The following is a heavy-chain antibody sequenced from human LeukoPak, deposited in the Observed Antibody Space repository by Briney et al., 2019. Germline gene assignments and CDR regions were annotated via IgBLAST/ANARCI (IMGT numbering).Heavy chain of an antibody. V-gene: IGHV4-34*01. CDR2: INHRGST. D-gene: IGHD6-13*01. CDR3: ARSNPGAAGTQCGFDY. J-gene: IGHJ4*02. CDR1: GGSFSGYY. Sequence: PSENLSLTCAVYGGSFSGYYSSWIRQPPGKGREWIGEINHRGSTNYNPPVKSRVTISVDTSKNQFSLKLSSVTAADTAVYYCARSNPGAAGTQCGFDYWGQGTLVTVSS.